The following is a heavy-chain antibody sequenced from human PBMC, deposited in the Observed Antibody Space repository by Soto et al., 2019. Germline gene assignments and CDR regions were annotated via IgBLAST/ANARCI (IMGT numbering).Heavy chain of an antibody. CDR3: ARDRGYDILTGYPPSYYYGMDV. D-gene: IGHD3-9*01. CDR1: GYTFTSYG. J-gene: IGHJ6*02. CDR2: ISAYNGNT. Sequence: ASVKVSCKASGYTFTSYGISWVRQAPGQGLEWMGWISAYNGNTNYAQKLQGRVTMTTDTSTSTAYMELRSLRSDDTAVYYCARDRGYDILTGYPPSYYYGMDVWGQGTTVTVSS. V-gene: IGHV1-18*01.